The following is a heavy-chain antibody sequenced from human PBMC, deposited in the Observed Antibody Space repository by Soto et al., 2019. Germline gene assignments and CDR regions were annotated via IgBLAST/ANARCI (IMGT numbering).Heavy chain of an antibody. CDR3: ARETYYYDSSGYSDY. CDR2: ISAYNGNT. V-gene: IGHV1-18*01. CDR1: GYTFTSYG. Sequence: ASVKVSCKASGYTFTSYGISWVRQAPGQGLEWMGWISAYNGNTNYAQKLQGRVTMTTDTSTSTAYMELRSLRSDDTAVYYCARETYYYDSSGYSDYWGQGTLGTVSS. J-gene: IGHJ4*02. D-gene: IGHD3-22*01.